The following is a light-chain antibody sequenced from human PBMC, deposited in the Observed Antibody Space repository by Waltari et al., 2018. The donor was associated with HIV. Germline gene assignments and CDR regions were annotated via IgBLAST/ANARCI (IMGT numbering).Light chain of an antibody. CDR3: QQYYSTPYT. CDR2: WAS. V-gene: IGKV4-1*01. CDR1: QSVFRSSNNNNF. J-gene: IGKJ2*01. Sequence: DIVMTQSPDSLAVSLGARATINCESSQSVFRSSNNNNFLAWYQQKPGQPPKLLIYWASTRESGVPDRFSGSGSGTDFTLTISSLQAEDVAVYYCQQYYSTPYTFGQGTKLEIK.